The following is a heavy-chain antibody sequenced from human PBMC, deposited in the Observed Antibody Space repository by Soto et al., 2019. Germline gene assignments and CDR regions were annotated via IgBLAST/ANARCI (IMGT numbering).Heavy chain of an antibody. CDR2: ITGSGSTT. J-gene: IGHJ4*02. CDR3: SRRGGALGY. Sequence: EVQLMESGGGLVQPGGSLRLSCAASGFTFSSYAMSWVRQAPGKGLERVSVITGSGSTTYYADSVKGRFTISRDNFKHTLYRQMNSLRAGDTAVYYCSRRGGALGYWCQGTLVSVSS. CDR1: GFTFSSYA. V-gene: IGHV3-23*01. D-gene: IGHD3-16*01.